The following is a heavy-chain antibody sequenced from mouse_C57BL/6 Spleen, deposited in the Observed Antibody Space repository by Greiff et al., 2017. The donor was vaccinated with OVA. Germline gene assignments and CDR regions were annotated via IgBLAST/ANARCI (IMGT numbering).Heavy chain of an antibody. CDR2: ISSGGSYT. Sequence: EVQLQESGGDLVKPGGSLKLSCAASGFTFSSYGMSWVRQTPDKRLEWVATISSGGSYTYYPDSVKGRFTISRDNAKNTLYLQMSSLKSEDTAMYYCARQRYGYDYWGQGTTLTVSS. CDR3: ARQRYGYDY. D-gene: IGHD2-2*01. V-gene: IGHV5-6*01. J-gene: IGHJ2*01. CDR1: GFTFSSYG.